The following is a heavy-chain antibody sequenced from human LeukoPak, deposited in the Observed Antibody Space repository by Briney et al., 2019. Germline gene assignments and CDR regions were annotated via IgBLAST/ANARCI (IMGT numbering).Heavy chain of an antibody. CDR3: ATGAGCGY. CDR1: GLTFSSYW. D-gene: IGHD3-9*01. Sequence: GGSLRLSCAASGLTFSSYWMTWVRQARGKGVEWVANIKQGGRERNYVDSVNGGITITRDNVKITRYLQKDTPVDEYTAVYYCATGAGCGYWGQGTLVTVSS. V-gene: IGHV3-7*03. CDR2: IKQGGRER. J-gene: IGHJ4*02.